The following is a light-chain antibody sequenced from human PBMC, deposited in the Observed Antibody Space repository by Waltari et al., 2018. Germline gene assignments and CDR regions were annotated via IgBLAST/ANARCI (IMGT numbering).Light chain of an antibody. CDR3: ETGGHGTWV. V-gene: IGLV4-69*01. Sequence: QEPEKAPRFVMKVNSDGSHTKGDDIPDRFSGSSSGAERYLTISGLQSEDEAEYYCETGGHGTWVIGGGTKVTVL. CDR2: VNSDGSH. J-gene: IGLJ3*02.